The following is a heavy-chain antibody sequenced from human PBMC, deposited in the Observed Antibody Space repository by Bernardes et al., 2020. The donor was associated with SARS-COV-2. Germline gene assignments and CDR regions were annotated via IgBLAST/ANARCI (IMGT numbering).Heavy chain of an antibody. CDR2: IYPSDSDT. CDR3: AARGYRTQYY. V-gene: IGHV5-51*01. CDR1: GYNFGTYW. J-gene: IGHJ4*02. D-gene: IGHD1-1*01. Sequence: GESLKISCKGSGYNFGTYWIGWVRQMPGKGLEWMGIIYPSDSDTRYSPSFQGQVTISADKSINTAYLQWSSLKASDTAMYYCAARGYRTQYYWGPGTLVTVSS.